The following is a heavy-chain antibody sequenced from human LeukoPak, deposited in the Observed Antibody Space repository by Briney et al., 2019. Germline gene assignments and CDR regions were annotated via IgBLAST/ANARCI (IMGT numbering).Heavy chain of an antibody. CDR1: GFTVSSNY. J-gene: IGHJ4*02. CDR2: IYSGGST. D-gene: IGHD3-16*01. V-gene: IGHV3-53*04. Sequence: GGSLRLSCAVSGFTVSSNYMSWVRQAPGKGLEWVSVIYSGGSTYYADSVKGRFTISRHNSKNTLYLQMNSLRAEDTAVYYCARDAGGNFDYWGQGTLVTVSS. CDR3: ARDAGGNFDY.